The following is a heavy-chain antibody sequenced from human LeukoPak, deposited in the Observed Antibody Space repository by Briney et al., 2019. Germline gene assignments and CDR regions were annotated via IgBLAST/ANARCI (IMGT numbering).Heavy chain of an antibody. D-gene: IGHD1-26*01. CDR1: GFTFSSYP. V-gene: IGHV3-23*01. Sequence: GGSLRLSCAASGFTFSSYPMSWVRQAPGKGLEWVSAISGSGGSTYYADSVKGRFTISRDNSKNTLYLQMNSLRAEDTAVYYCARALVGATEYYFDYWGQGTLVTVSS. J-gene: IGHJ4*02. CDR3: ARALVGATEYYFDY. CDR2: ISGSGGST.